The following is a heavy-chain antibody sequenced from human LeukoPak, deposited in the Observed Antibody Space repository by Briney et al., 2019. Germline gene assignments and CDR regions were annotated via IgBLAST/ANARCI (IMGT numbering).Heavy chain of an antibody. D-gene: IGHD1-26*01. CDR3: ARQMTPHGNFDY. Sequence: GGSLRLSCAVSGFTFSSYWMHWVRQAPGKGLVWVSRIDRDGSRINYADSVKGRFTIPRDNGKNTLFLQMNSLRAEDTAVYYCARQMTPHGNFDYWGQGTLVTVSS. CDR1: GFTFSSYW. V-gene: IGHV3-74*01. CDR2: IDRDGSRI. J-gene: IGHJ4*02.